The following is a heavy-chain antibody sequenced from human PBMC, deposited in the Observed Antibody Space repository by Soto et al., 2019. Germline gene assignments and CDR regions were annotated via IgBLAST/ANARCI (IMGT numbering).Heavy chain of an antibody. V-gene: IGHV4-39*01. D-gene: IGHD2-21*02. CDR2: IYYIGRT. CDR1: GESISSSCYY. CDR3: ARQRTTVVTQAYFDQ. Sequence: PSETLSLTCIVSGESISSSCYYWGWIRHPPGKGLEWIGSIYYIGRTYYNPSFKSRLTISIDTSKNQFSLRLSYVTATDTDVYYCARQRTTVVTQAYFDQWGQGALVTV. J-gene: IGHJ4*02.